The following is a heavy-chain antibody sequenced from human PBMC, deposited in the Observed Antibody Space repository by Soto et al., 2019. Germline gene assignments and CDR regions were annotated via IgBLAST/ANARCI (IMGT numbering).Heavy chain of an antibody. Sequence: GSLSLSCAASGFTFSGSAMHWVRQASGKGLEWVGRIRSKANSYATAYAASVKGRFTISRDDSKNTAYLQMNSLKTEDTAVYYCTRPDYCSGGSCYPSYWGQGTLVTVSS. CDR1: GFTFSGSA. V-gene: IGHV3-73*01. D-gene: IGHD2-15*01. CDR3: TRPDYCSGGSCYPSY. CDR2: IRSKANSYAT. J-gene: IGHJ4*02.